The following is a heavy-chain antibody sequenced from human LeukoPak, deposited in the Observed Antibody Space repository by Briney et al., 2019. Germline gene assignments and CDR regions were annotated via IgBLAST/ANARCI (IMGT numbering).Heavy chain of an antibody. J-gene: IGHJ4*02. Sequence: PGGSLRLSCAASGFTFSSYSMNWVRQAPGKGLEWVSYISSSSGTIYYADSVKGRFTISRDNAKNSLYLQMNSLRAEDTAVYYCARVSGYWGQGTLVTVSS. V-gene: IGHV3-48*01. CDR2: ISSSSGTI. CDR1: GFTFSSYS. D-gene: IGHD6-25*01. CDR3: ARVSGY.